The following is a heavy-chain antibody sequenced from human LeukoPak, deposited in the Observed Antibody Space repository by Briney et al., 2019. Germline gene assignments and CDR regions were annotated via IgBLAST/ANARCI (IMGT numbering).Heavy chain of an antibody. Sequence: ASVKVSCKASGYTFTSYYMHWVRQAPGQGLEWMGLTNHSGGSTSYAQKFQGRVTMTRDTSTSTVYMELSSLRSEDTAVYYCASSGYCSGGSCYSVFGDAFDIWGQGTMVTVSS. CDR1: GYTFTSYY. CDR2: TNHSGGST. J-gene: IGHJ3*02. V-gene: IGHV1-46*01. CDR3: ASSGYCSGGSCYSVFGDAFDI. D-gene: IGHD2-15*01.